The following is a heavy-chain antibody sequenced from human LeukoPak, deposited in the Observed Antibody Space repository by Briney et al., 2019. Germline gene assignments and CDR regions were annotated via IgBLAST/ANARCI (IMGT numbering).Heavy chain of an antibody. CDR3: AKRGPGVSSGYYLDY. CDR2: INGIGGST. CDR1: GFTFSNYA. V-gene: IGHV3-23*01. Sequence: GGSLRLSCAASGFTFSNYAMNWVRQAPGKGLEWVSSINGIGGSTYYADSVKGRFTISRDNSKNTLYLQMNSLRAEDTAVYYCAKRGPGVSSGYYLDYWGQGTLVTVSS. D-gene: IGHD3-22*01. J-gene: IGHJ4*02.